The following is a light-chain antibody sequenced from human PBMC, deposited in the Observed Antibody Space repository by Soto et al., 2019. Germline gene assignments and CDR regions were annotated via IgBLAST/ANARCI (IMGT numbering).Light chain of an antibody. CDR1: SSNIGAGYD. V-gene: IGLV1-40*01. J-gene: IGLJ3*02. CDR3: QSYDSSLSGSWV. Sequence: QSVLTQPPSVSGAPGQRVTISCTGSSSNIGAGYDVHWYQQLPGTAPKLLIYGNSNRPSGVPDRFSGSKSGTSASLAITGLHADDEADYYCQSYDSSLSGSWVFGGGTKLTVL. CDR2: GNS.